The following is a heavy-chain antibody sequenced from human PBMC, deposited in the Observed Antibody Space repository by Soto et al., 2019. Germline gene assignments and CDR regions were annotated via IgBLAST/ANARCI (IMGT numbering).Heavy chain of an antibody. Sequence: EVQLVQSGAEVKKPGESLRISCKGSGYSFTSYWIRWVRQIPGKSLEWMGRIDPSDSYTNYSPSFHGHVTISADKSIRTAYLQWSSLKAADTAMYYCARHSNQLLGFDYWGQGTLVTVSS. CDR1: GYSFTSYW. J-gene: IGHJ4*02. CDR2: IDPSDSYT. D-gene: IGHD2-2*01. CDR3: ARHSNQLLGFDY. V-gene: IGHV5-10-1*01.